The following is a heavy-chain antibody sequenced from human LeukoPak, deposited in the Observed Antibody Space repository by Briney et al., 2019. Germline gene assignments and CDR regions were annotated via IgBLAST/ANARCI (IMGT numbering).Heavy chain of an antibody. Sequence: GGSLRLSCAASGFTFTTPAMTWVRQAPGKGLEWVSGISGSGVTDYADSVKGRFTISRDNSKNTLYLQINSLRAEDTAVYYCAKGMATSTYYYYCMDVWGKGTTVTVSS. CDR2: ISGSGVT. D-gene: IGHD5-24*01. J-gene: IGHJ6*03. CDR3: AKGMATSTYYYYCMDV. CDR1: GFTFTTPA. V-gene: IGHV3-23*01.